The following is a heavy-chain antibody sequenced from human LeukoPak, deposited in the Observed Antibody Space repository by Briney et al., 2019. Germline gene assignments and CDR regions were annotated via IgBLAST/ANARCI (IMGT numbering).Heavy chain of an antibody. CDR2: INPSGGST. CDR3: ARAGYDSSGYYSY. V-gene: IGHV1-46*01. Sequence: ASVKVSCKASGYTFTNYYIHWMRQAPGQGLEWMGIINPSGGSTSYAQKFQGRVTMTRDTSTSTVYMELSSLRSDDTAVYYCARAGYDSSGYYSYWGQGTLVTVSS. J-gene: IGHJ4*02. CDR1: GYTFTNYY. D-gene: IGHD3-22*01.